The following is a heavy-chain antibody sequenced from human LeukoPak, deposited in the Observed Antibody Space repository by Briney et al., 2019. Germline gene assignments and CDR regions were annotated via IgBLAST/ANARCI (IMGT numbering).Heavy chain of an antibody. CDR3: ARDPGGTPFDL. CDR1: GFTFSSYA. J-gene: IGHJ5*02. D-gene: IGHD4-23*01. Sequence: GGSLRLSCAASGFTFSSYAMHWVRQAPGKGLEWVAVISYDGSNKYYADSVKGRFTISRDNSKNTLYLQMNSLRAEDTAVYYCARDPGGTPFDLWGQGTLVTVSS. CDR2: ISYDGSNK. V-gene: IGHV3-30-3*01.